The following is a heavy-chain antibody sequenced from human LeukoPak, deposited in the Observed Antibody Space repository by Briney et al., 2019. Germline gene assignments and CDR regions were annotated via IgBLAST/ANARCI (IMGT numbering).Heavy chain of an antibody. J-gene: IGHJ4*02. D-gene: IGHD1-26*01. CDR3: GRGAEWEPFGC. CDR2: INPNSGGT. V-gene: IGHV1-2*02. Sequence: GASVKGSCKASGYTFTGYYMHWVRQAPGQGLEWTGWINPNSGGTNYAQKFQGRVTMTRDTSISTAYMELSRLRSDDTAVYYCGRGAEWEPFGCWGQGTLVTASS. CDR1: GYTFTGYY.